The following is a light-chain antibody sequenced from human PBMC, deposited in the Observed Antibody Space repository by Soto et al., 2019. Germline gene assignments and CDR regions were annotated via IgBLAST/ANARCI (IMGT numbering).Light chain of an antibody. Sequence: QSALTQPASVSVSPGQSITISCTGTSSDVGGYNYVSWYQQHPGKAPKLMIYDVSNRPSGVSNRFSGSKSGNTASLTISGLQAEDEADYYCSLYTSSSTLLFGGGTKLTVL. CDR3: SLYTSSSTLL. J-gene: IGLJ2*01. V-gene: IGLV2-14*01. CDR2: DVS. CDR1: SSDVGGYNY.